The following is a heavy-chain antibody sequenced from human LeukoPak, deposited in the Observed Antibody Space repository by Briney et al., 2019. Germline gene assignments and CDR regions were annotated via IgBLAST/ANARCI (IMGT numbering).Heavy chain of an antibody. CDR1: GGSISSSSYY. V-gene: IGHV4-61*01. Sequence: SETLSLTCTVSGGSISSSSYYWSWIRQPPGKGLEWIGYVYYSGSTNYNPSLKSRVTISVDTSKNQFSLKLSSVTAADTAVYYCARVKLGTGFAFDYWGQGTLVTVSS. D-gene: IGHD7-27*01. CDR2: VYYSGST. CDR3: ARVKLGTGFAFDY. J-gene: IGHJ4*02.